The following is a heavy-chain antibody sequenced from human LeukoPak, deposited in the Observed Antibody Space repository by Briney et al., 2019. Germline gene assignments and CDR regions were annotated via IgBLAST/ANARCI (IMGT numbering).Heavy chain of an antibody. V-gene: IGHV3-53*01. J-gene: IGHJ4*02. Sequence: GGSLRLSCTVSGFTVSSNSMSWVRQVPGKGLEWVSFIYSAGNTHYSDSVKGRFTISIDNAKNTLYLQLNSLRADDTAVYYCARRAGAYTHPYDYWGQGTLVTVSS. CDR3: ARRAGAYTHPYDY. CDR1: GFTVSSNS. CDR2: IYSAGNT. D-gene: IGHD3-16*01.